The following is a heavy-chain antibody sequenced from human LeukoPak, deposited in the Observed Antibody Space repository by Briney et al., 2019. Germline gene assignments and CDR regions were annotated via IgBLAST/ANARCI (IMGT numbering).Heavy chain of an antibody. V-gene: IGHV3-74*01. CDR3: ARSCAGDCYAYDY. J-gene: IGHJ4*02. CDR1: GFTFSSYW. CDR2: INSDESDT. D-gene: IGHD2-21*02. Sequence: PGGSLRLSCAASGFTFSSYWMHWVRQAPGKGLVWVSRINSDESDTSYADSVKGRFTISRDNAKNTLYLQMNSLRAEDTAVYYCARSCAGDCYAYDYWGQGTLVTVSS.